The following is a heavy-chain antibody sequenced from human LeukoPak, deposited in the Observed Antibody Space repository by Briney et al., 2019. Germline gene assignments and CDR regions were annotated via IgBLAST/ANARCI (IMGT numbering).Heavy chain of an antibody. CDR3: ARQLKLRFLEVGYYYYGMDV. J-gene: IGHJ6*02. Sequence: SETLSLTCTVSGGSISSSSYYWGWIRQPPGKGLEWIGSIYYSGSTYYNPSLKSRVTISVDTSKNQFSLKLSSVTAADTAVYYCARQLKLRFLEVGYYYYGMDVWGQGTTVTVSS. CDR2: IYYSGST. D-gene: IGHD3-3*01. CDR1: GGSISSSSYY. V-gene: IGHV4-39*01.